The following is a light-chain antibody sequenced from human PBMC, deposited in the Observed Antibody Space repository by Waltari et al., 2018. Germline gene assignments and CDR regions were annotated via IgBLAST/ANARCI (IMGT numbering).Light chain of an antibody. CDR3: GADHGTGSNFVYV. CDR1: SDSSNYK. V-gene: IGLV9-49*01. Sequence: QPVLTQPPSASASLGASVPLPCTLSSDSSNYKVDWSQQRPGKGPRFVIRVGPGGIVGSKGDGIPDRFSVLGSGLNRYLTIKNIQEEDESDYHCGADHGTGSNFVYVFGTGTKVTVL. CDR2: VGPGGIVG. J-gene: IGLJ1*01.